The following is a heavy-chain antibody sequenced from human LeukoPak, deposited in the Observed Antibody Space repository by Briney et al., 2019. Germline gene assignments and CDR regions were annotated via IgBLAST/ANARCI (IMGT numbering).Heavy chain of an antibody. CDR3: ARASGSYYYYGMDV. D-gene: IGHD2-15*01. J-gene: IGHJ6*02. CDR1: GGSISSGGYS. V-gene: IGHV4-30-2*01. Sequence: PSETLSLTCAVSGGSISSGGYSWSWIRQPPGKGLEWIGYIYHSGSTYYNPSRKSRVTISVDRSKNQFSLKLSSVTAADTAVYYCARASGSYYYYGMDVWGQGTTVTVSS. CDR2: IYHSGST.